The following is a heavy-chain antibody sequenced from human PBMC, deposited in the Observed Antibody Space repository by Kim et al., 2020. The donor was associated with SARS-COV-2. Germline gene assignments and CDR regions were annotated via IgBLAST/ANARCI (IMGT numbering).Heavy chain of an antibody. Sequence: GSTYYADSVKGRFTISRDNSKNTLYLQMKSLRAEDTAVYYCAKDRRVRGYWGQGTLVTVSS. CDR3: AKDRRVRGY. V-gene: IGHV3-23*01. CDR2: GST. J-gene: IGHJ4*02. D-gene: IGHD3-10*01.